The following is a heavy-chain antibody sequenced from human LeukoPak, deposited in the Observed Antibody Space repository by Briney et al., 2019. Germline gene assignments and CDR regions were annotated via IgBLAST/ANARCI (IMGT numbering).Heavy chain of an antibody. CDR2: IRSKAYGGTT. V-gene: IGHV3-49*03. Sequence: GGSLRLSCTASGFTFGDYAMSWFRQAPGKGLEWVGFIRSKAYGGTTEYAVSVKGRFTISRDDSKSIAYLQMNSLKTEDTAVYYCTSLAEGYSYYDSSGYPFDYWGQGTLVTVSS. D-gene: IGHD3-22*01. J-gene: IGHJ4*02. CDR3: TSLAEGYSYYDSSGYPFDY. CDR1: GFTFGDYA.